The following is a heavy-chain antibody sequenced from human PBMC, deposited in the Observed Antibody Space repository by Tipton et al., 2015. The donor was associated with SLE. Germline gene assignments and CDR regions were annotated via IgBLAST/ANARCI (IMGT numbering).Heavy chain of an antibody. Sequence: QLVQSGGGVVQPGRSLRLSCAAPGFTFSSYEMNWVRQAPGKGLEWVSYISSSGSTNYYADSVKGRFTISRDNAKNSLYLQINNLRAEDTAVYYCARDNPTYGGDFLNYFDPWGQGTLVTVSS. J-gene: IGHJ5*02. CDR1: GFTFSSYE. CDR3: ARDNPTYGGDFLNYFDP. CDR2: ISSSGSTN. D-gene: IGHD2-21*02. V-gene: IGHV3-48*03.